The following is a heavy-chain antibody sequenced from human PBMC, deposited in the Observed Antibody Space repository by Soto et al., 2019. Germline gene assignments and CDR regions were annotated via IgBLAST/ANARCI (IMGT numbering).Heavy chain of an antibody. D-gene: IGHD3-10*01. J-gene: IGHJ5*02. V-gene: IGHV3-23*01. CDR2: ISGSGGST. CDR3: AKGPLYDYGFIPNNWFDP. Sequence: PGGSLRLSCAASGFTFSSYAMSWVRQAPGKGLEWVSAISGSGGSTYYADSVKGRFTISRDNSKNTLYLQMNSLRAEDTAVYYCAKGPLYDYGFIPNNWFDPWGQGTLVTVSS. CDR1: GFTFSSYA.